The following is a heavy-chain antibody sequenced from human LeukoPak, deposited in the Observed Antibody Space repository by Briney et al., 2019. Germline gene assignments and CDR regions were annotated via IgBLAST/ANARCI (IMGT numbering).Heavy chain of an antibody. Sequence: GRSLRLSCAASGFTFSSYAMHWVRQAPGKGLEWVAVISYDGSNKYYADSVKGQFTISRDNSKNTLYLQMNSLRAEDTAVYYCAKDHLDYWGQGTLVTVSS. CDR3: AKDHLDY. V-gene: IGHV3-30*04. J-gene: IGHJ4*02. CDR2: ISYDGSNK. CDR1: GFTFSSYA.